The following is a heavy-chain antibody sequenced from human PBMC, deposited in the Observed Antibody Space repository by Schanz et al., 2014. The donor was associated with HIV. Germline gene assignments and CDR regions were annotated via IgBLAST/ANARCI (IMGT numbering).Heavy chain of an antibody. CDR2: ISWNSGSI. CDR3: AKDWARTAGYCFHY. CDR1: GFTFSSYW. D-gene: IGHD3-9*01. V-gene: IGHV3-9*01. J-gene: IGHJ4*02. Sequence: EVQLLESGGGLEQPGGSLRLSCAASGFTFSSYWMTWVRQAPGKGLEWVSTISWNSGSIAYADSVKGRFTISRDNAKNSLYLQMNSLRAEDTAFYYCAKDWARTAGYCFHYWGQGTLVTVSS.